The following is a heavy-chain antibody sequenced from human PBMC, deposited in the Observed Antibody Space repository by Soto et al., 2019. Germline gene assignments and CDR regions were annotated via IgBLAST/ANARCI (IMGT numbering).Heavy chain of an antibody. D-gene: IGHD2-15*01. V-gene: IGHV1-3*01. Sequence: GASVKVSCKASGYTFTSCAMHWVRQAPGQRLEWMGWINAGNGNTKYSQKFQGRVTITRDTSASTAYMELSSLRSEDTAVYYCARDREVVRGTTLPYSWFDPWGQGTLVTVSS. CDR2: INAGNGNT. CDR1: GYTFTSCA. CDR3: ARDREVVRGTTLPYSWFDP. J-gene: IGHJ5*02.